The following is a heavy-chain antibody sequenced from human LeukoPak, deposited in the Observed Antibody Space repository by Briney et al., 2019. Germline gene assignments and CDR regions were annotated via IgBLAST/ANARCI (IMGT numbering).Heavy chain of an antibody. D-gene: IGHD2-15*01. Sequence: ASVKVSCKASGYTFTSYGISWVRQAPGQGLEWMGWISAYNGNTNYAQKLQGRVTMTTDTSPSTAYMELRSLRSDDTAVYYCARVGYCSGGSCYGNWFDPWGQGTLVTVSS. CDR1: GYTFTSYG. CDR3: ARVGYCSGGSCYGNWFDP. J-gene: IGHJ5*02. CDR2: ISAYNGNT. V-gene: IGHV1-18*01.